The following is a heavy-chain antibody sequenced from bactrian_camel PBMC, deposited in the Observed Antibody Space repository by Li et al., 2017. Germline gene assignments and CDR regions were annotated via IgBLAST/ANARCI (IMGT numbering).Heavy chain of an antibody. D-gene: IGHD7*01. J-gene: IGHJ4*01. Sequence: HVQLVESGGGSVQAGGSLRLSCAASGFTASRNCMGWVRQAPGKEREEVARIDSDGITRYTDRVKGRFTIHKDIAKATLYLQMNSLKPEDTAMYYCAARARQLPMGWWTLLEPDQYDYWGQGTQVTVS. CDR1: GFTASRNC. CDR2: IDSDGIT. V-gene: IGHV3S26*01. CDR3: AARARQLPMGWWTLLEPDQYDY.